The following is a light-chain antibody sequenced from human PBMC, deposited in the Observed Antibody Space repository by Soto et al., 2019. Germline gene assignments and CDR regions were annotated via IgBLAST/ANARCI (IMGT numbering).Light chain of an antibody. CDR3: QQYYNIPPT. J-gene: IGKJ2*01. CDR2: WAS. CDR1: QSVLYSSNNKNY. V-gene: IGKV4-1*01. Sequence: DIVMTQTPDSLTVSLVERATITCTSSQSVLYSSNNKNYITWYQQKPGPPPKLLIYWASSREPGVPDRFSGSGSGTDFTLSISSLQAEDVAAYYCQQYYNIPPTFGQGTKLEIK.